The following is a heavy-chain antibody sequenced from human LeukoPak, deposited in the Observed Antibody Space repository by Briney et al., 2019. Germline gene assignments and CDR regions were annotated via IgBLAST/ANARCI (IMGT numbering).Heavy chain of an antibody. D-gene: IGHD6-13*01. Sequence: GGSLRLSCAASGLNFSSRWMNWVRQAPGQGLEWVASIKEDGSEKHYVDSVKGRFTISRDNGKNSLYLQMNSLRAEDTAVYYCARDSGWWRFDFWGQGTVVTVSS. CDR3: ARDSGWWRFDF. CDR1: GLNFSSRW. J-gene: IGHJ4*02. V-gene: IGHV3-7*03. CDR2: IKEDGSEK.